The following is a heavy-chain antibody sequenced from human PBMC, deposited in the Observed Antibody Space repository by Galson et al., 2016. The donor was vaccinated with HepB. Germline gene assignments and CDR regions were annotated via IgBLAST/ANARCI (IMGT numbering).Heavy chain of an antibody. J-gene: IGHJ6*02. Sequence: SVKVSCKASGGTFTSYAISWVRQAPGQGLEWMGGIIPIFGTSNYAQKFQGRVTITADESTSTAYMELSSLRSEDTAVYYCARVRDSYNHYYDYGMYLWVPGTTVTVSS. D-gene: IGHD5-24*01. CDR2: IIPIFGTS. V-gene: IGHV1-69*13. CDR1: GGTFTSYA. CDR3: ARVRDSYNHYYDYGMYL.